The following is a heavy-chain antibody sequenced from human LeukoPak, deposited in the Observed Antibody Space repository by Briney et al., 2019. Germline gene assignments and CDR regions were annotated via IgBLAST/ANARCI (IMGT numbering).Heavy chain of an antibody. V-gene: IGHV4-30-2*01. CDR3: ARGPVSVVGDFDY. CDR2: IYHSGST. CDR1: GGSISSGGYS. J-gene: IGHJ4*02. D-gene: IGHD1-26*01. Sequence: SQTLSLTCAVSGGSISSGGYSWSWIRQQPGKGLEWIGYIYHSGSTYYNPSLKSRVTISVDRSKNQFSLKLSSVTAADTAVYYCARGPVSVVGDFDYWGQGTLVTVSS.